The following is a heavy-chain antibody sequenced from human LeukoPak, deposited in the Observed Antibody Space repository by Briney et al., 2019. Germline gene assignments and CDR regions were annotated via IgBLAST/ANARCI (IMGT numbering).Heavy chain of an antibody. CDR3: ARSPGGSGWTGWFDP. V-gene: IGHV3-21*01. D-gene: IGHD6-19*01. CDR1: GFTFSSYS. CDR2: ISSSSSYI. J-gene: IGHJ5*02. Sequence: GGSLGLSCAASGFTFSSYSMNWVRQAPGKGLEWVSSISSSSSYIYYADSVKGRFTISRDNAKNSLYLQMNSLRAEDTAVYYCARSPGGSGWTGWFDPWGQGTLVTVSS.